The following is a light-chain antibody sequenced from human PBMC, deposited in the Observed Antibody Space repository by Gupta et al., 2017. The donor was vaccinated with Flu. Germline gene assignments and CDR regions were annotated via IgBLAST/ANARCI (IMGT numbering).Light chain of an antibody. CDR2: EDD. Sequence: FMLTQPHSVSESLGKTVTIACTRSSGGIASNYVQWYQQRPGSSPTTVIFEDDQRPSGVPDRFSGYIDIPSNSASLTISGLKTEDEADYYYQSYEEFGGGTKLTVL. CDR1: SGGIASNY. CDR3: QSYEE. V-gene: IGLV6-57*01. J-gene: IGLJ2*01.